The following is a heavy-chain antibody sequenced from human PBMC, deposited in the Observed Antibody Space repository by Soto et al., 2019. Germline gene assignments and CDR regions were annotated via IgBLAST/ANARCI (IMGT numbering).Heavy chain of an antibody. D-gene: IGHD3-3*01. V-gene: IGHV4-34*01. CDR3: ARGRGVTIFGVVIIKEGNFDY. J-gene: IGHJ4*02. Sequence: QVQLQQWGAGLLKPSETLSLTCAVYGGSFSGYYWSWIRQPPGKGLEWIGGINHSGSTNYNPCLKSRVTISVDTSKNQFSLKLSSGTAADTAVYYCARGRGVTIFGVVIIKEGNFDYWGQGTLVTVSS. CDR2: INHSGST. CDR1: GGSFSGYY.